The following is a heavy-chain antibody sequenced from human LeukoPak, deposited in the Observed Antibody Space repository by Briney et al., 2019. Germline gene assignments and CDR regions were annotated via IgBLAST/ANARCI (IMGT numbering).Heavy chain of an antibody. CDR1: GFTFRSYA. V-gene: IGHV3-23*01. Sequence: GGSLRLSCATSGFTFRSYAMIWVRQAPERGLQWVSGISGSGTYYADFAKGRFTISGDNSKNTLYLQMNSLRAEDTAVYYCAKDDIGGFDYWGQGTLVTVSS. CDR2: ISGSGT. CDR3: AKDDIGGFDY. D-gene: IGHD2-15*01. J-gene: IGHJ4*02.